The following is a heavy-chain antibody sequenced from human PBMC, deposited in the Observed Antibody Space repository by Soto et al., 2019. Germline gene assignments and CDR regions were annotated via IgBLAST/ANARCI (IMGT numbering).Heavy chain of an antibody. D-gene: IGHD2-2*01. CDR3: ASSVPAATRHYYYYMDV. Sequence: QVQLQQWGAGLLKSSETLSLTCAVYGGSFSGHFWGWVRQPPGRGPEWIGEITPGEAANYAPSLKSRVTISADTSKNQFSLKLNSLTAADTAVYYCASSVPAATRHYYYYMDVWGKGTTVAVSS. CDR1: GGSFSGHF. CDR2: ITPGEAA. J-gene: IGHJ6*03. V-gene: IGHV4-34*01.